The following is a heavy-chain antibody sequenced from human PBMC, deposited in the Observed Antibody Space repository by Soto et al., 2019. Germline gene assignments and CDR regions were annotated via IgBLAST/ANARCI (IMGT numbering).Heavy chain of an antibody. Sequence: QLRLQESGPGLVKPSETLSLTCTVSGGSISSSSYYWGWIRQPPGKGLEWIGSIYYSGSTYYNPSLKSRVTISVDTSKNQFSLKLSSVTAADTAVYYCANWNDANQAYYFDYWGQGTLVTVSS. CDR2: IYYSGST. CDR1: GGSISSSSYY. D-gene: IGHD1-1*01. CDR3: ANWNDANQAYYFDY. V-gene: IGHV4-39*01. J-gene: IGHJ4*02.